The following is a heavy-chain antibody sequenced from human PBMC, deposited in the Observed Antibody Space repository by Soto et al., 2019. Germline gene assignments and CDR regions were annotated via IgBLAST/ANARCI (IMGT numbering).Heavy chain of an antibody. Sequence: GGSLRLSCAASGFTVSSNYMSWVRQAPGKGLEWVSVIYSGGSTYYADSVKGRFTISRDNSKNTLYLQMNSLRAEDTAVYYCARVARYSSSTSYYYGMDVWGQGTTVTVSS. CDR2: IYSGGST. J-gene: IGHJ6*02. V-gene: IGHV3-53*01. CDR3: ARVARYSSSTSYYYGMDV. CDR1: GFTVSSNY. D-gene: IGHD6-6*01.